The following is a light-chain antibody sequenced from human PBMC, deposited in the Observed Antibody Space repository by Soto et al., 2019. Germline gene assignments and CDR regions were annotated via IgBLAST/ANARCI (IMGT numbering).Light chain of an antibody. V-gene: IGLV2-11*01. J-gene: IGLJ3*02. Sequence: QSVLTQPRSVSGYPGQSVTISCTGTSSDVADYDYVSWYQQQPGKAPKVLIYHVSKRPSGAPDRFSGSKSGNTASLTISGLQADDEADYYCCSYAGTSTPWVFGGGTKLTVL. CDR1: SSDVADYDY. CDR2: HVS. CDR3: CSYAGTSTPWV.